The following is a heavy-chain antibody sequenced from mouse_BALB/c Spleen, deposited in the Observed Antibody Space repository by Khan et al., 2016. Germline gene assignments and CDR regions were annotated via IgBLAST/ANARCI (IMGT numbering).Heavy chain of an antibody. CDR1: GFNIKDTY. D-gene: IGHD2-4*01. V-gene: IGHV14-3*02. CDR3: ARGLRPFNYAMDY. CDR2: TDSTNGNT. Sequence: VRLQQSGAELVKPGASVKLSCTASGFNIKDTYMYWVRQRPEQGLEWLGRTDSTNGNTKYDPKFQGKATITADTSSNTAYLQLSSLTAEDTAVYYCARGLRPFNYAMDYWSQGTSVTVSS. J-gene: IGHJ4*01.